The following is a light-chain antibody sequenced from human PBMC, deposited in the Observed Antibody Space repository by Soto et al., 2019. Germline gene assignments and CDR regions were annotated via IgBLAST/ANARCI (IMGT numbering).Light chain of an antibody. CDR1: QSLDDW. CDR3: QQYNRYPYI. V-gene: IGKV1-5*03. J-gene: IGKJ2*01. CDR2: KAS. Sequence: DIQMTQSPSTLSASVGDRVTITCRASQSLDDWLAWYQQKPGKAPQVLIFKASTLKSGVPSRFSGSGSGTEFTLTISSLQPDDFATYYCQQYNRYPYIFGQGTKLEIK.